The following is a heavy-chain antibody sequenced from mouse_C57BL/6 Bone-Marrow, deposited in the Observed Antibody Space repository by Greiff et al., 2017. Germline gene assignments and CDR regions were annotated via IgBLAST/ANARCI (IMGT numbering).Heavy chain of an antibody. CDR2: ISSGSSTI. Sequence: EVQLLESGGGLVKPGGSLKLSCAASGFTFSDYGMHWVRQAPGKGLEWVAYISSGSSTIYYADTVKGRFTITRDNAKNTLFLQMTSLRSEDTAMYYCARLFTKVVGGDYWGQGTALTVTA. D-gene: IGHD1-1*01. CDR3: ARLFTKVVGGDY. CDR1: GFTFSDYG. V-gene: IGHV5-17*01. J-gene: IGHJ2*01.